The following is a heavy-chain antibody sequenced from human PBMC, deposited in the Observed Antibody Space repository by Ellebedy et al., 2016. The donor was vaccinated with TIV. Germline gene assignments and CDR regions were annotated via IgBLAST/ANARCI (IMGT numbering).Heavy chain of an antibody. CDR1: GYTFTSYD. D-gene: IGHD5-12*01. CDR2: MNPNSGNT. J-gene: IGHJ4*02. Sequence: ASVKVSXXASGYTFTSYDINWVRQATGQGLEWMGWMNPNSGNTGYAQKFQGRVTMTRNTSISTAYMELSSLRSEDTAVYYCARGKRGYSGYDPEYYFDYWGQGTLVTVSS. CDR3: ARGKRGYSGYDPEYYFDY. V-gene: IGHV1-8*01.